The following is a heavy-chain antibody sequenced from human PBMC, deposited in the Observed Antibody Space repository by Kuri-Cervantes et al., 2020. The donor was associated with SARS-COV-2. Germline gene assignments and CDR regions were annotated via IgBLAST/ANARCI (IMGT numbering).Heavy chain of an antibody. CDR3: AREISRDDAFDI. J-gene: IGHJ3*02. CDR1: GYTFTSYA. CDR2: IIPILGTA. V-gene: IGHV1-69*04. Sequence: SVKVSCKASGYTFTSYAISWVRQAPGQGLEWMGRIIPILGTANYAQKFQGRVTITADKSTSTAYMELSSLRSEDTAVYYCAREISRDDAFDIWGQGTMVTVSS.